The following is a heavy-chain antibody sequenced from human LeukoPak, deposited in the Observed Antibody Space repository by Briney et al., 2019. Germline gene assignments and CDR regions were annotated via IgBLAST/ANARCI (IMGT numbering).Heavy chain of an antibody. Sequence: SETLSLTCAVSGGSISSSNWWSWVRQPPGKGLEWIGEIYHSGSTNYNPSLKSRVTISVDKSKNQFSLKLSSVTAADTAVYYCARVEELLFDAFDIWGQGTMVTVSS. J-gene: IGHJ3*02. CDR1: GGSISSSNW. V-gene: IGHV4-4*02. CDR2: IYHSGST. CDR3: ARVEELLFDAFDI. D-gene: IGHD3-10*01.